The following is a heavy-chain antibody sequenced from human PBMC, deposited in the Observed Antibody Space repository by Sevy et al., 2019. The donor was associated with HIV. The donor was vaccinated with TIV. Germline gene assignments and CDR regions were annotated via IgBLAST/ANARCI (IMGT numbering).Heavy chain of an antibody. Sequence: SETLSLTCSVSGGSISSETYDWNWIRQPAGKGLEWIGLIYASGSTNYNPSLKSRVTISVDTSKTHCSLELNSVTAADTAVYYCARGAPPVDWLQFSRAFDYWGQGSLVTVSS. D-gene: IGHD5-12*01. CDR2: IYASGST. CDR1: GGSISSETYD. V-gene: IGHV4-61*02. J-gene: IGHJ4*02. CDR3: ARGAPPVDWLQFSRAFDY.